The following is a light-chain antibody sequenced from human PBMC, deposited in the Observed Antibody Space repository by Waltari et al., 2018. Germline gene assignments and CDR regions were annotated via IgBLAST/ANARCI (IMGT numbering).Light chain of an antibody. V-gene: IGLV1-40*01. J-gene: IGLJ3*02. CDR1: NSNSGATYD. CDR2: DVH. Sequence: QSVLTQPPSVSGAPGQRVTISCTGSNSNSGATYDVHWYQQLPGTAPKLMVYDVHNGPSGVSDRFSRSKSGTTSSLTISGLQAEDEADYYCSSYSRITTSVVFGGGTKLTVL. CDR3: SSYSRITTSVV.